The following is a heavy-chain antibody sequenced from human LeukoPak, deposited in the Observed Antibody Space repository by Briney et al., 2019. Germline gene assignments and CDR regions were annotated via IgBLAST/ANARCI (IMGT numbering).Heavy chain of an antibody. D-gene: IGHD2-2*01. CDR3: AKDMGEAYCSSTSCVGY. J-gene: IGHJ4*02. V-gene: IGHV3-30*02. CDR2: IRYDGSNK. CDR1: GFTFSSYG. Sequence: GGSLRLSCAASGFTFSSYGMHWVRQAPGKGLEWVAFIRYDGSNKYYADSVKGRFTISRDNSKNTLYLQMNSLRAEDTAVYYCAKDMGEAYCSSTSCVGYCGQGTLVTVSS.